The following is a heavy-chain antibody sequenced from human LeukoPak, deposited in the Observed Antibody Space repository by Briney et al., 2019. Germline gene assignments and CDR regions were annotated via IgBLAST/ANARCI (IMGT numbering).Heavy chain of an antibody. CDR1: GFTFSSCG. V-gene: IGHV3-33*01. D-gene: IGHD3-10*01. Sequence: GGSLRLSCAASGFTFSSCGMHWVRQAPGKGLEGVAVIWYDGSNKYYADSVKGRFTISRDNSKNTLYLQMNSLRAEDTAVYYCAREDYGSGSYQAFDYWGQGTLVTVSS. CDR2: IWYDGSNK. J-gene: IGHJ4*02. CDR3: AREDYGSGSYQAFDY.